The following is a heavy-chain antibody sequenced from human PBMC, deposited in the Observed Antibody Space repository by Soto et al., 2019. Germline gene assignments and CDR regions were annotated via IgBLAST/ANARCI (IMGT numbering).Heavy chain of an antibody. CDR3: AIRMYSTSWYYLDY. V-gene: IGHV3-23*01. CDR2: ISAST. D-gene: IGHD6-13*01. J-gene: IGHJ4*02. CDR1: GFTVSSYA. Sequence: EMQLLESGGGLVQAGGSLRLSCAASGFTVSSYALNWVRQAPGKGLEWVSGISASTYYADSVKGRFTISRDTSNNTLYLQMNSLRAEDTAIYFRAIRMYSTSWYYLDYWGRGTLFTFSS.